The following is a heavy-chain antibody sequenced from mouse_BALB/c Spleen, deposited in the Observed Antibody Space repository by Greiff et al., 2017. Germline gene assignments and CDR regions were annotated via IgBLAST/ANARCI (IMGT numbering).Heavy chain of an antibody. CDR2: ISSGGSYT. V-gene: IGHV5-6*01. D-gene: IGHD1-2*01. Sequence: EVKLVESGGDLVKPGGSLKLSCAASGFTFSSYGMSWVRQTPDKRLEWVATISSGGSYTYYPDTVTGRFTISRDNAKNTLYLEMSSLRSEDTAMYYCARGPHYYGGEYFDVWGAGTTVTVSS. J-gene: IGHJ1*01. CDR1: GFTFSSYG. CDR3: ARGPHYYGGEYFDV.